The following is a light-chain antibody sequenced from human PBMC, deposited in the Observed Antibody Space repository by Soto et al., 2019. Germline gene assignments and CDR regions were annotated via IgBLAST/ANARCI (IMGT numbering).Light chain of an antibody. V-gene: IGKV3-20*01. CDR2: AES. CDR3: QXSSSSPIT. CDR1: QSISSNK. J-gene: IGKJ1*01. Sequence: EIMLKQSPGTLSLSPGESATLSCRGSQSISSNKLAWYQHNPGQAPRLLMSAESSRATGIPDRLSGSGSGTDFNLTISRLEAEDFAVYYCQXSSSSPITFGQGTKVDIK.